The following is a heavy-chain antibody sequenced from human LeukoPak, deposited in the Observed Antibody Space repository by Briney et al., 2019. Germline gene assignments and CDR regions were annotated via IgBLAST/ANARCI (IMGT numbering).Heavy chain of an antibody. CDR3: ARGSLRSVWGSYRRSVFDY. Sequence: TSETLSLTCTVSGYSISSGYYWGWIRQPPGKGLEWIGSIYHSGSTYYNPSLKSRVTISVDTSKNQFSLKLSSVTAADTAVYYCARGSLRSVWGSYRRSVFDYWGQGTLVTVSS. J-gene: IGHJ4*02. CDR2: IYHSGST. D-gene: IGHD3-16*02. V-gene: IGHV4-38-2*02. CDR1: GYSISSGYY.